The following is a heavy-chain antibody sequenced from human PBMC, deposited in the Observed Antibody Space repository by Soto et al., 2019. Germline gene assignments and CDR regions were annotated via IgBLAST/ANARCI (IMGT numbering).Heavy chain of an antibody. J-gene: IGHJ4*02. CDR2: ISGSGGST. CDR3: AKDMDSAVAFYDY. V-gene: IGHV3-23*01. Sequence: GSLRLSCAASGFTFSSYAMSWVRQAPGKGLEWVSAISGSGGSTYYADSVKGRFTIPRDNSKNTLYLQMNSLRAEDTAVYYCAKDMDSAVAFYDYWGQGTLVTVSS. CDR1: GFTFSSYA. D-gene: IGHD5-12*01.